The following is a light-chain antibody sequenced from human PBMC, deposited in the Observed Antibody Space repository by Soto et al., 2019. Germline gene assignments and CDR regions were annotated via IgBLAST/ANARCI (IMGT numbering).Light chain of an antibody. CDR3: QQYNSYSRT. V-gene: IGKV1-5*03. J-gene: IGKJ1*01. CDR1: QSISSW. Sequence: DIKMTKSPATLSASVGDRVTITCRASQSISSWLAWYQQKPGKAPKLLIYKASSLESGVPSRFSGSGSGTEFTLTISSLQPDDFATYYCQQYNSYSRTFGQVTKVDI. CDR2: KAS.